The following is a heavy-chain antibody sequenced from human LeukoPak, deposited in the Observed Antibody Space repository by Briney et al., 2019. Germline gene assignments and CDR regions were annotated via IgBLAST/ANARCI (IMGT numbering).Heavy chain of an antibody. CDR1: GYTFTGYY. Sequence: GASVKVSCKASGYTFTGYYMHWVRQAPGQGLEWMGWINPNSGGTNYAQKFQGRVTMTRDTSISTAYMELSRLRSDDTAVYYCARAPGYNDSSGYYPLDYYYYYYMDVWGKGTTVTVSS. CDR2: INPNSGGT. V-gene: IGHV1-2*02. CDR3: ARAPGYNDSSGYYPLDYYYYYYMDV. J-gene: IGHJ6*03. D-gene: IGHD3-22*01.